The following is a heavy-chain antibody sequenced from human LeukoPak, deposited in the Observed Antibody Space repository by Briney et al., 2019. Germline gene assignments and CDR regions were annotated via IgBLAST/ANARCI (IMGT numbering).Heavy chain of an antibody. CDR2: ISGSGGST. CDR1: GFTFSSYS. Sequence: GGSLRLSCAASGFTFSSYSMNWVRQAPGKGLEWVSAISGSGGSTYYADSVKGRFTISRDNSKNTLYLQMNSLRAEDTAVYYCAKVGYSGSIFDYWGQGTLVTVSS. J-gene: IGHJ4*02. CDR3: AKVGYSGSIFDY. D-gene: IGHD5-12*01. V-gene: IGHV3-23*01.